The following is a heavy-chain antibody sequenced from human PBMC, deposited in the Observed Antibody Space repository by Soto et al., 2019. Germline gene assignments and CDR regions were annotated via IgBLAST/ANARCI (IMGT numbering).Heavy chain of an antibody. Sequence: QVQLVQTGAEVKKPGASVKVSCKVSGHTLTELSMHWVRLAPGKGLEWMGGFDSEDGETTTAQKFQGRVTMTEDTSTDSSYLELSSLRSEDTAVYYCAAGGTRWLRSPFGYWGQGTLVTISS. CDR2: FDSEDGET. J-gene: IGHJ4*02. CDR3: AAGGTRWLRSPFGY. CDR1: GHTLTELS. D-gene: IGHD1-1*01. V-gene: IGHV1-24*01.